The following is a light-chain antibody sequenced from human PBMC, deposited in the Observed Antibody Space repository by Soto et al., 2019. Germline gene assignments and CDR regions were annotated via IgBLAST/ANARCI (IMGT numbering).Light chain of an antibody. Sequence: DIVMTQSPDSLAVSLGERATINCKSSQSVLYSSNNKNYLAWYQQKPGQPPKLLIYWASTRESGVPDRFSGSGSGTDFTLTISSLQAEDVAVYYCQQYYSTPWTLGQGTKVELQ. V-gene: IGKV4-1*01. J-gene: IGKJ1*01. CDR3: QQYYSTPWT. CDR2: WAS. CDR1: QSVLYSSNNKNY.